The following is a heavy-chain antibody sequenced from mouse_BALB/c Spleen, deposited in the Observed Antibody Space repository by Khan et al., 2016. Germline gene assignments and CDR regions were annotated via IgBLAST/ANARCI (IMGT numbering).Heavy chain of an antibody. J-gene: IGHJ3*01. CDR2: IYPGNSDT. CDR3: TSVITTGLAWLAY. D-gene: IGHD2-4*01. V-gene: IGHV1-5*01. CDR1: GYTFTIYW. Sequence: VQLQQSGTVLARPGASVKMSCKASGYTFTIYWMHWVKQRPGQGLEWIGAIYPGNSDTSYNQKFKGKAKLTAVTSTSTAYMELSSLTNEDSAVYYCTSVITTGLAWLAYWGRRTLVTVSA.